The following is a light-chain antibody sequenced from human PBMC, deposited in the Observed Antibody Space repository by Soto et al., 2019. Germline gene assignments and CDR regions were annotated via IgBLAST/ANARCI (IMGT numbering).Light chain of an antibody. J-gene: IGKJ5*01. CDR1: QSISSY. V-gene: IGKV1-39*01. CDR2: AAS. Sequence: DIQMTQSPSSLSASVGDRVTITCRASQSISSYLNWYQQKPGKAPKLLIYAASNLQSGVPSRFSGSGSGTDFTLTISSLQPEDLADYYCQQSYSTLITFGQGTRLEIK. CDR3: QQSYSTLIT.